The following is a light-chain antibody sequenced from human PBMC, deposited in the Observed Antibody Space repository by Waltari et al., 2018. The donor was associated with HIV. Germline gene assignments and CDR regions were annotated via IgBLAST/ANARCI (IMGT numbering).Light chain of an antibody. V-gene: IGLV1-44*01. Sequence: QSVLNQPPSASGTPWQRVTIPCSGSSSNIGSNTVNWYQHLPGTAPKLLIYSNKQRPSGVPDRFSGSKSGTSASLAISGLQSEDEADYYCAAWDDSLNGPVFGGGTKLTVL. CDR3: AAWDDSLNGPV. J-gene: IGLJ3*02. CDR1: SSNIGSNT. CDR2: SNK.